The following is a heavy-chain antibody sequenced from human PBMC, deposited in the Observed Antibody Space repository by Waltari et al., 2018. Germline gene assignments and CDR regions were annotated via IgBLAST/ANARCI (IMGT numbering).Heavy chain of an antibody. Sequence: QVQLQQSGPGLVKPSQTLSLMCTVSGGSISSGDSLWRWIRQPPGKGLEWIGYIYYSGSTYYNPSLKSRVTIAVDTSKNQFSLKLSSVTAADTAVYYCARVNEGTAAGNNWFDPWGQGTLVTVSS. J-gene: IGHJ5*02. V-gene: IGHV4-30-4*01. D-gene: IGHD6-13*01. CDR2: IYYSGST. CDR3: ARVNEGTAAGNNWFDP. CDR1: GGSISSGDSL.